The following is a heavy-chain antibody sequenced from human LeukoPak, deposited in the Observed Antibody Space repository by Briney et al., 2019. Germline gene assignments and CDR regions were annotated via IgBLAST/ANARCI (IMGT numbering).Heavy chain of an antibody. CDR1: GGTFSSYA. CDR3: AREAGGSGYYNLGAFDI. CDR2: IIPIFGTA. V-gene: IGHV1-69*13. D-gene: IGHD3-22*01. Sequence: SVKVSCKASGGTFSSYAISWVRQAPGQGLEWMGGIIPIFGTASYAQKFQGRVTITADESTSTAYMELSSLRSEDTAVYYCAREAGGSGYYNLGAFDIWGQGTMVTVSS. J-gene: IGHJ3*02.